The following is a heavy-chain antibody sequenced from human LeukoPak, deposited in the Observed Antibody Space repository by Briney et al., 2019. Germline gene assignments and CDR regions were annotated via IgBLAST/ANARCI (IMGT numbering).Heavy chain of an antibody. Sequence: GASVKVSCKASGYTFTGYYMHWVRQAPGQGLEWMGWINPNSGGTNYAQKFQGRVTMTRDTSISTAYMELSRLRSDDTAVYYCARDQDDFWSGSTNYGMDVWGQGTTVTVSS. CDR3: ARDQDDFWSGSTNYGMDV. J-gene: IGHJ6*02. CDR1: GYTFTGYY. CDR2: INPNSGGT. V-gene: IGHV1-2*02. D-gene: IGHD3-3*01.